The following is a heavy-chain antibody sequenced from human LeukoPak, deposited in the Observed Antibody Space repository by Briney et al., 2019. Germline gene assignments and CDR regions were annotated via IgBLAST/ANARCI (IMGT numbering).Heavy chain of an antibody. J-gene: IGHJ4*02. V-gene: IGHV4-59*08. CDR1: GGSISSYY. CDR2: VYYSGST. D-gene: IGHD2-21*02. Sequence: MTSETLSLTCTVSGGSISSYYWSWIRQPPGKGLEWIGYVYYSGSTNYNPSLKSRVTISVDTSKNQFSLKLSSVTAADTAVYYCARHASVSCGGDCYSYDYWGQGTLVTVSS. CDR3: ARHASVSCGGDCYSYDY.